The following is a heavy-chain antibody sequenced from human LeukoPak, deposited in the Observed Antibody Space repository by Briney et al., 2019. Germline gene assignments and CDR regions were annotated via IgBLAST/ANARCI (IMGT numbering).Heavy chain of an antibody. CDR3: ARALLYYGSGSYPSPYFDY. Sequence: PGGSLRLSCAASGFTFSSYGMQWVRQAPGKGLEWVALIWYDGSNQYYADSVKGRFTISRDNSKNILYLQMNSLRAEDTAVYYCARALLYYGSGSYPSPYFDYWGQGTLVTVSS. J-gene: IGHJ4*02. CDR1: GFTFSSYG. D-gene: IGHD3-10*01. CDR2: IWYDGSNQ. V-gene: IGHV3-33*01.